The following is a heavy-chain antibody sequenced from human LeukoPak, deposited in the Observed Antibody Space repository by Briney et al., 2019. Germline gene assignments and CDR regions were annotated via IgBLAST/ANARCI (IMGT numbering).Heavy chain of an antibody. D-gene: IGHD3-22*01. J-gene: IGHJ4*02. CDR2: ISDIGSST. Sequence: PGGSLRLSCAASGFTFSSYAMSWVRQAPGKGLEWVSVISDIGSSTYYADSVKGRFTISRDNSKNTLYLQMNSPRADDTAVYYCAKAITMIVITPGYWGQGTLVTVSS. CDR3: AKAITMIVITPGY. V-gene: IGHV3-23*01. CDR1: GFTFSSYA.